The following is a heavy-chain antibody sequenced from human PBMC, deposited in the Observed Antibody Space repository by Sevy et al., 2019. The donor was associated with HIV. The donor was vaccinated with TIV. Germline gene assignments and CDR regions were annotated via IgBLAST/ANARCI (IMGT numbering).Heavy chain of an antibody. CDR2: ILGSGQNT. J-gene: IGHJ4*02. D-gene: IGHD3-10*01. CDR1: GFTFSSYA. CDR3: AKDVTDGGPRGTTDY. Sequence: GGSLRLSCAASGFTFSSYAMSWFRQAPGKGLEWVSGILGSGQNTYYADSVRGRFTISRDNSKNTLYLQMNSLRAEDTVVYYCAKDVTDGGPRGTTDYWGQRTLVTVSS. V-gene: IGHV3-23*01.